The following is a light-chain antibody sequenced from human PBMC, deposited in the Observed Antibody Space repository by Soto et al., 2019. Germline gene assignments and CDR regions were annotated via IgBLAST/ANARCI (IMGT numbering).Light chain of an antibody. CDR3: SSYTSRTLYV. Sequence: QSALTQPASVSGSPGQSITISCTGTSSDVGGYNYVSWYQQHPGKAPKLMIYDVSIRPSGVSNRFSGSKSGSTASLTISGLQAEDEADYYCSSYTSRTLYVFGTGTKLTVL. V-gene: IGLV2-14*01. CDR2: DVS. J-gene: IGLJ1*01. CDR1: SSDVGGYNY.